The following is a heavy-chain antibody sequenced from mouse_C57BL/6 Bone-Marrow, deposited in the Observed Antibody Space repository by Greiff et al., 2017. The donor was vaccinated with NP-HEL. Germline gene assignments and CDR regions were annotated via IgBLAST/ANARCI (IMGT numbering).Heavy chain of an antibody. CDR1: GYTFTSYW. V-gene: IGHV1-50*01. CDR3: ASPTGTRYAMDY. Sequence: QVQLQQPGAKLVKPGASVKLSCKASGYTFTSYWMQWVKQRPGQGLEWIGEIDPSDSYTNYNQKFKGKATLTVATSSSTAYMQLSSLTSEDSAVYYCASPTGTRYAMDYWGQGTSVTVSS. D-gene: IGHD4-1*02. J-gene: IGHJ4*01. CDR2: IDPSDSYT.